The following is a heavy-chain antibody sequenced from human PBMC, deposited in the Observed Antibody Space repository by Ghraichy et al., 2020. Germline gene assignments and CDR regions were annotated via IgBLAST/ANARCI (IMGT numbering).Heavy chain of an antibody. CDR1: GFTFSSYR. CDR3: ARDPFKWEPDY. D-gene: IGHD1-26*01. Sequence: SCAASGFTFSSYRMNWVRQAPGKGLEWVSSIGSSISYIYYADSVKGRFTISRDNAKNSLYLQMNSLRAEDTAVYYCARDPFKWEPDYWGQGTLVTVSS. J-gene: IGHJ4*02. CDR2: IGSSISYI. V-gene: IGHV3-21*01.